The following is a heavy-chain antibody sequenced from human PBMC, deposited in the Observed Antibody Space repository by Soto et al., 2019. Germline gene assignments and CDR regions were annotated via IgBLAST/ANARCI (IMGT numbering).Heavy chain of an antibody. D-gene: IGHD2-2*01. CDR2: IYYSGST. J-gene: IGHJ5*02. V-gene: IGHV4-31*03. CDR1: GGSIGSGGYY. CDR3: ARVVPAAIRANWFDP. Sequence: SETLSLTCTVSGGSIGSGGYYWSWIRQHPGKGLEWIGYIYYSGSTHYNPSLKGRVTISVDTSKNQFSLKLSSVTAADTAVYYCARVVPAAIRANWFDPWGQGTLVTVSS.